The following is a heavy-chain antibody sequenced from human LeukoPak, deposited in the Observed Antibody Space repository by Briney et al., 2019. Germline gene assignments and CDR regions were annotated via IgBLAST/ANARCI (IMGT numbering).Heavy chain of an antibody. CDR3: ARDRRFLEWLTYFDY. Sequence: GGSLRLSCAASGFTFSSYSMTWVRQAPGKGLEWVSYISSSSSTIYYADSVKGRFTISRDNAKNSLYLQMNSLRDEDTAVYYCARDRRFLEWLTYFDYWGQGTLVTVSS. J-gene: IGHJ4*02. V-gene: IGHV3-48*02. D-gene: IGHD3-3*01. CDR1: GFTFSSYS. CDR2: ISSSSSTI.